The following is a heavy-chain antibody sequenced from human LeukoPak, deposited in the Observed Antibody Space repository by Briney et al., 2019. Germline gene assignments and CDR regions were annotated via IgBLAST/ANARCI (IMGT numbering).Heavy chain of an antibody. Sequence: GGSLRLSCAASGFTFDDYGMSWVRHAPGKGLEWVSRINWNGDNTGYADSVKGQFTISRDNAKNSLYLQMNSLRAEDTALYYCASGSSSWQDYWGQGTLVTVSS. CDR2: INWNGDNT. V-gene: IGHV3-20*04. J-gene: IGHJ4*02. CDR1: GFTFDDYG. CDR3: ASGSSSWQDY. D-gene: IGHD6-13*01.